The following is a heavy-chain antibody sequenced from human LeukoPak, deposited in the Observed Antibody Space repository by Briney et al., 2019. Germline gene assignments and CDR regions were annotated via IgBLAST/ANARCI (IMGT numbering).Heavy chain of an antibody. CDR3: AKRAAGTIDY. CDR2: ISDSGGST. J-gene: IGHJ4*02. V-gene: IGHV3-23*01. Sequence: PGGSLRLSCAASGFTFSSYGMSWVRQAPGKGLEWVSVISDSGGSTYYADSVKGRFTISRDNYKNTLYLQMNSLRAEDTALYYCAKRAAGTIDYWGQGTLVTVSS. D-gene: IGHD6-13*01. CDR1: GFTFSSYG.